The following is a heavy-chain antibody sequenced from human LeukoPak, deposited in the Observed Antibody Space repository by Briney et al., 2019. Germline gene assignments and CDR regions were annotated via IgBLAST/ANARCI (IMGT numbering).Heavy chain of an antibody. CDR1: GGSISSYY. Sequence: ETLSLTCTVSGGSISSYYWSWVRQAPGKGLEWVSAISGSGGSTYYADSVKGRFTISRDNSKNTLYLQMNSLRAEDTAVYYCAKAEGYYYYYYMDVWGKGTTVTVSS. J-gene: IGHJ6*03. CDR2: ISGSGGST. CDR3: AKAEGYYYYYYMDV. V-gene: IGHV3-23*01.